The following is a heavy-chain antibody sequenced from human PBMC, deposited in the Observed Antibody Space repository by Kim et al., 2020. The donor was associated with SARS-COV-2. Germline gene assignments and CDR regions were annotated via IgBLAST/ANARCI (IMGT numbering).Heavy chain of an antibody. V-gene: IGHV3-11*03. Sequence: TNYPDSVKGRFTIPRDNAKNSLFLQMNSLRAEDTAVYYCASAVAGFKVDYWGQGTLVTVSS. J-gene: IGHJ4*02. CDR2: T. CDR3: ASAVAGFKVDY. D-gene: IGHD6-19*01.